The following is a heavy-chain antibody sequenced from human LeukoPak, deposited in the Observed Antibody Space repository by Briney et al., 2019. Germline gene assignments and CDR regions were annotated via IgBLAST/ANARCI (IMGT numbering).Heavy chain of an antibody. CDR1: GGSISSYY. Sequence: SETLSLTCTVSGGSISSYYWSWIRQPPGKGLEWIGYIYYSGSTNYNPSLKSRVTISVDTSKNQFSLKLSSVTAADTAVYYCARLSSSWYGGWFDPWDQGTLVTVSS. V-gene: IGHV4-59*08. J-gene: IGHJ5*02. D-gene: IGHD6-13*01. CDR3: ARLSSSWYGGWFDP. CDR2: IYYSGST.